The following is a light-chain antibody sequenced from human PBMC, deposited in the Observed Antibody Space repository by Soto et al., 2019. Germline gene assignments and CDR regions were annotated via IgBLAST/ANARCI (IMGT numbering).Light chain of an antibody. V-gene: IGLV1-44*01. Sequence: QSVLTQPPSASGTPGQRVTISCSGSSSNIGSNADSWHQQLPGTAPKVLIYSNTQRPSGVPDRFSGSKSGTSASLAISGLQAEDDADYYWATWDDSLNGWVFGGGTKVTVL. CDR1: SSNIGSNA. CDR3: ATWDDSLNGWV. J-gene: IGLJ3*02. CDR2: SNT.